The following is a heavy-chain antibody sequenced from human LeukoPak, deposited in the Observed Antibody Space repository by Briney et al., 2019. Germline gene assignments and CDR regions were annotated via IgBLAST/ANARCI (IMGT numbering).Heavy chain of an antibody. CDR1: GFTFSTYA. V-gene: IGHV3-23*01. CDR3: ATDGVVSRGYGDLDY. Sequence: PGGSLRLSCAPSGFTFSTYALSWVRQAPGKGLERVSGIRGSGVSTFYADSVKGRFTISRDNSKNTLCLQMNSLRAEDTAVYYCATDGVVSRGYGDLDYWGQGTLVTVSS. J-gene: IGHJ4*02. D-gene: IGHD3-22*01. CDR2: IRGSGVST.